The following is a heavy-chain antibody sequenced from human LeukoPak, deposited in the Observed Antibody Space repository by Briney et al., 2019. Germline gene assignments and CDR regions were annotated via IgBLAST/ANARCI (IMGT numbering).Heavy chain of an antibody. CDR1: GFTFSDYY. Sequence: GGSLRLSCAASGFTFSDYYMSWIRQAPGKGLEWVSYISSSGSTIYYADSVKGRFTISRDNAKNSLYLQMNSLRAEDTAVCYCARDAAGFYGGNSEGDSQIDYWGQGTLVTVSS. CDR3: ARDAAGFYGGNSEGDSQIDY. J-gene: IGHJ4*02. V-gene: IGHV3-11*01. D-gene: IGHD4-23*01. CDR2: ISSSGSTI.